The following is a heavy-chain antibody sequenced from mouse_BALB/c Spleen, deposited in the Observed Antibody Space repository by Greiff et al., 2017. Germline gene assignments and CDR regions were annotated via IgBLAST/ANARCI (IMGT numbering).Heavy chain of an antibody. V-gene: IGHV1-9*01. Sequence: VQLQQSGAELMKPGASVKISCKATSYTFSSYWIEWVKQRPGHGLEWIGEILPGSGSTNYNEKFKGKATFTADTSSNTAYMQLSSLTSEDSAVYYCARLRKGVYYFDYWGQGTTLTVSS. CDR1: SYTFSSYW. CDR3: ARLRKGVYYFDY. CDR2: ILPGSGST. D-gene: IGHD3-3*01. J-gene: IGHJ2*01.